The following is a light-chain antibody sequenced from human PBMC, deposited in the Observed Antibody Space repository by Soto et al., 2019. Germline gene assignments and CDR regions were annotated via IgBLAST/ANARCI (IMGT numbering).Light chain of an antibody. V-gene: IGKV3-15*01. Sequence: TQSPSTLSASVGDRVTITCRASQSVSSNLAWYQQKPGQAPRLLIYAASTRPTGIPARFTGSGSGTEFTLTISSLQSEDFAVYYCQQYNNLITFGQGTRLEIK. CDR2: AAS. CDR3: QQYNNLIT. CDR1: QSVSSN. J-gene: IGKJ5*01.